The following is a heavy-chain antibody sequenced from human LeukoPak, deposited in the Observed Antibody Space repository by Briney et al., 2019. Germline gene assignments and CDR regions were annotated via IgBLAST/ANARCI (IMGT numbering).Heavy chain of an antibody. D-gene: IGHD6-6*01. CDR1: GFSFRNYD. J-gene: IGHJ3*02. CDR2: VGTGGDT. V-gene: IGHV3-13*01. CDR3: ARRSAAARIDAFDI. Sequence: PGGSLRLSCSASGFSFRNYDMHWVRQPTGEGLEWVSAVGTGGDTYYAGSVTGRFTVVRENAKNTLYLQMNSLRAGDTAMYYCARRSAAARIDAFDIWGQGTMVTVSS.